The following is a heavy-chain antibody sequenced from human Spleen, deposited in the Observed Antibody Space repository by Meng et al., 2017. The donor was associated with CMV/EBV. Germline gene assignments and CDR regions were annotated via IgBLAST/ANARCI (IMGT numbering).Heavy chain of an antibody. Sequence: ASVKVSCKASGYTFTGYYMHWVRQAPGQGLEWMGWINPNSGGTNYAQKFQGRVTMTRDTSISTAYMELSTLRSDDTAVYYCARVGQTIVVVPAAILVYYFDYWGQGTLVTVSS. CDR2: INPNSGGT. V-gene: IGHV1-2*02. CDR1: GYTFTGYY. J-gene: IGHJ4*02. CDR3: ARVGQTIVVVPAAILVYYFDY. D-gene: IGHD2-2*02.